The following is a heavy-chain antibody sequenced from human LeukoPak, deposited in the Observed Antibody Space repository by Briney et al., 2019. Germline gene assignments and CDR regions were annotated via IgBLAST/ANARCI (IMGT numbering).Heavy chain of an antibody. CDR1: GGTFSSYA. Sequence: ASVKVSSKASGGTFSSYAISWVRQAPGQGLEWMGGIIPIFGTANYVQKFQGRVTITADESTSTAYMELSSLRSEDTAVYYCARGPVDSSGWSTIDYWGQGTLVTVSS. J-gene: IGHJ4*02. CDR2: IIPIFGTA. CDR3: ARGPVDSSGWSTIDY. D-gene: IGHD6-19*01. V-gene: IGHV1-69*13.